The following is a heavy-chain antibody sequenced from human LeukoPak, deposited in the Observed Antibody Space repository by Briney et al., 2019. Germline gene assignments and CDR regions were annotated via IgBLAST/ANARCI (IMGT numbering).Heavy chain of an antibody. V-gene: IGHV4-34*01. CDR1: GGSFSGYC. CDR3: ARRREVTTGAFDI. J-gene: IGHJ3*02. CDR2: INHSGST. Sequence: SETLSLTCAVYGGSFSGYCWSWIRQPPGKGLEWIGEINHSGSTNYNPSLKSRVTISVDTSKNQFSLKLSSVTAADTAVYYCARRREVTTGAFDIWGQGTMVTVSS. D-gene: IGHD4-17*01.